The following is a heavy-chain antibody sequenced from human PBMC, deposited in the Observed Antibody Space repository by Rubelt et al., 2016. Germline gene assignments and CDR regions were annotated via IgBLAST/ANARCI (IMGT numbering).Heavy chain of an antibody. CDR3: ARGRRYYDDAFDI. V-gene: IGHV7-4-1*02. CDR1: GYTFRSYA. J-gene: IGHJ3*02. D-gene: IGHD3-22*01. Sequence: QVQLVQSVSELRKPGASVKVSCKGSGYTFRSYAMNWVRQAPGQGLEWMGWISTDIGNPTYAQGFTGRFVFSLDTSVSTAYLQISSLKAEDTAVDYCARGRRYYDDAFDIGGQGTMVTVSS. CDR2: ISTDIGNP.